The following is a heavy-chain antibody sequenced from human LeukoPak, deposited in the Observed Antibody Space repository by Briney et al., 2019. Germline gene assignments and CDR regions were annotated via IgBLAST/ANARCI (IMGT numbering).Heavy chain of an antibody. V-gene: IGHV1-69*05. D-gene: IGHD3-22*01. J-gene: IGHJ3*02. CDR3: ARTGITMIVEPNAFDI. CDR1: GGTFSSYA. CDR2: TIPIFGTA. Sequence: ASVKVSCKASGGTFSSYAISWVRQAPGQGLEWMGRTIPIFGTANYAQKFQGRVTITTDESTSTAYMELSSLRSEDTAVYYCARTGITMIVEPNAFDIWGQGTMVTVSS.